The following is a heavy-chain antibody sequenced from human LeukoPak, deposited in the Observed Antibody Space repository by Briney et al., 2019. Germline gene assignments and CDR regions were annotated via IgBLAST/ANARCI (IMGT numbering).Heavy chain of an antibody. Sequence: ASVKVSCKASGYTFTSYGISWVRQAPGQGLEWMGWISAYNGNTNYAQKLQGRVTMTTNTSTSTAYMEVRSLRSDDTAVFHCARDRGPLLWSGEFGDYWGQGTLVTVSS. J-gene: IGHJ4*02. D-gene: IGHD3-10*01. V-gene: IGHV1-18*01. CDR3: ARDRGPLLWSGEFGDY. CDR1: GYTFTSYG. CDR2: ISAYNGNT.